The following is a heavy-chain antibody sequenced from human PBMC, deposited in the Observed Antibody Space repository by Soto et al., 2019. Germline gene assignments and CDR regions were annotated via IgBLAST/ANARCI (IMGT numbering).Heavy chain of an antibody. Sequence: PSETLSLTCAVSGGSISSGGYSWSWIRQPPGKGLEWIGYIYHSGSTYYNPSLKSRVTISVDRSKNQFSLKLSSVTAADTAVYYCARAHNYYGLGSYSSWFDPWGQGTLVTVYS. CDR3: ARAHNYYGLGSYSSWFDP. J-gene: IGHJ5*02. D-gene: IGHD3-10*01. V-gene: IGHV4-30-2*01. CDR1: GGSISSGGYS. CDR2: IYHSGST.